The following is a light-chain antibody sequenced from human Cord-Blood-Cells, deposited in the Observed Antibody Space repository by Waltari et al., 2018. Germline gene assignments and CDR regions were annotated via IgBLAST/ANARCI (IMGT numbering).Light chain of an antibody. CDR2: DAS. CDR1: QSVNRY. Sequence: EIVLTQSPATLSLSPGDRATLPCRASQSVNRYLAWYQQKPGQPPRLLIYDASNRATGIPARFSGSGSGTDFTLTISSLEPEDFAVYYCQQHSNWPITFGQGTRLEIK. J-gene: IGKJ5*01. CDR3: QQHSNWPIT. V-gene: IGKV3-11*01.